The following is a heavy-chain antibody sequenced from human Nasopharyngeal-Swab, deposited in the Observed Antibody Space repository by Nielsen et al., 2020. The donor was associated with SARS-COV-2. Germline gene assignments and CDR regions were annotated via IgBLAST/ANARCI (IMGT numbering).Heavy chain of an antibody. CDR3: ARTYIVVVPAAMGYYYYGMDV. CDR2: IYHSGST. J-gene: IGHJ6*02. CDR1: GGSISSSNW. Sequence: SETLSLTCAVSGGSISSSNWRRWVRQPPGKGLGWVGEIYHSGSTNYNPSLKSRVTISVDKSKNQFSLKLSSVTAADTAVYYCARTYIVVVPAAMGYYYYGMDVWGQGTTVTVSS. V-gene: IGHV4-4*02. D-gene: IGHD2-2*01.